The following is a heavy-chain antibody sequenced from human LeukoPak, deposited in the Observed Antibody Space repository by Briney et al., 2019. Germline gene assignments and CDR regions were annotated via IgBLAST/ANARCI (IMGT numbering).Heavy chain of an antibody. Sequence: GGSLRLSCAASGFTFSSYSMNWVRQAPGKGLEWVSSISSSSSYIYYADSVKGRFTISRDNSKNTLYLQMNSLRAEDTAVYYCAKDLGLKWELPALFDYWGQGTLVTVSS. CDR3: AKDLGLKWELPALFDY. CDR2: ISSSSSYI. J-gene: IGHJ4*02. D-gene: IGHD1-26*01. CDR1: GFTFSSYS. V-gene: IGHV3-21*04.